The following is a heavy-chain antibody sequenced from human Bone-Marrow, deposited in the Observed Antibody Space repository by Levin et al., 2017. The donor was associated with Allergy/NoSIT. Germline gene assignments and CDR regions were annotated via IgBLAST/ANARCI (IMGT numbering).Heavy chain of an antibody. Sequence: PGGSLRLSCAASGFTFSSYAISWVRQAPGKGLEWVSVISGGVGSTLYADSVRGRFTISRDDSKNTLFLQMNSLRTEDTAIYYCAKLPKKGPSLNYYGKDVWGQGTTVTVSS. J-gene: IGHJ6*02. CDR2: ISGGVGST. V-gene: IGHV3-23*01. CDR1: GFTFSSYA. CDR3: AKLPKKGPSLNYYGKDV.